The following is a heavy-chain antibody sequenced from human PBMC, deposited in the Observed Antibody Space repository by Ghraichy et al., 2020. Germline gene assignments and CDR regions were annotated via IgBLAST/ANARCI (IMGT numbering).Heavy chain of an antibody. CDR3: ALEGFDSRWGYAEYLQH. Sequence: GGSLRLSCAGSGFTFDDYAMHWVRQSPGKGLEWVAEISWNSGDISYADSVKGRFTISRDNAKNSLFLQMNSLRADDSAVYFCALEGFDSRWGYAEYLQHWGQGTQVVVSS. V-gene: IGHV3-9*01. J-gene: IGHJ1*01. CDR1: GFTFDDYA. CDR2: ISWNSGDI. D-gene: IGHD6-13*01.